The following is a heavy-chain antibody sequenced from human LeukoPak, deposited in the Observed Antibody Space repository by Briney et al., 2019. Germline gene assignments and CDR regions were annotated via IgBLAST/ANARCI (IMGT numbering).Heavy chain of an antibody. CDR2: ISGDGGNT. CDR1: GFTFDDYA. D-gene: IGHD3-10*01. Sequence: GGSLRLSCAASGFTFDDYAMHRVRQAPGKGLEWVSLISGDGGNTYYADSVKGRFTISRDNSKNSLSLQMNSLRTEDTAFYYCAKDMGCGSGSWPDSWGQGTLVTVSS. J-gene: IGHJ4*02. CDR3: AKDMGCGSGSWPDS. V-gene: IGHV3-43*02.